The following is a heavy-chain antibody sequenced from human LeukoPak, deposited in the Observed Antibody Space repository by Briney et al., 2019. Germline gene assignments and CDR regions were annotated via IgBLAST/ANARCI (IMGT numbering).Heavy chain of an antibody. CDR2: IRSKAYGGTT. J-gene: IGHJ4*02. CDR3: TRDRVLLWFDDGLIFDY. D-gene: IGHD3-10*01. Sequence: PGGSLRLSCTASGFTFGDYAMSWVRQAPGKGLEWVGFIRSKAYGGTTEYAASVKGRFTISRDDSKSIAYLQMNSLKTEDTAVYYCTRDRVLLWFDDGLIFDYWGQGTLVTVSS. V-gene: IGHV3-49*04. CDR1: GFTFGDYA.